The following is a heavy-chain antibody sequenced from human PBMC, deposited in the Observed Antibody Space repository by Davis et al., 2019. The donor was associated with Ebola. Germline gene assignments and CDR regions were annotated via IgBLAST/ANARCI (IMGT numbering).Heavy chain of an antibody. CDR2: ISSDSDYI. V-gene: IGHV3-21*01. D-gene: IGHD3-22*01. J-gene: IGHJ3*02. CDR3: ARVDVSYYYDSSGYYSKYAFDI. Sequence: GESLKISCAASGFTFSTYSMSWVRQAPGKGLEWVSSISSDSDYIYYADSAKGRFTISRDNAKNSLYLQMNSLRAEDTAVYYCARVDVSYYYDSSGYYSKYAFDIWGQGTMVTVSS. CDR1: GFTFSTYS.